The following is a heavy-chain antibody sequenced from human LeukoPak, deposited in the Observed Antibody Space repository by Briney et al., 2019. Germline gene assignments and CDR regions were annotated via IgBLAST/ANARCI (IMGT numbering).Heavy chain of an antibody. CDR3: ASSRGGYYYMDV. CDR1: GGSFSGYY. V-gene: IGHV4-34*01. Sequence: PSETLSLTCAVYGGSFSGYYWSWIRQPPGKGLEWIGEINHSGSTNYNPSLKSRVTISVDTSKNQFSPKLSSVTAADTAVYYCASSRGGYYYMDVWGKGTTVTVSS. D-gene: IGHD2-15*01. J-gene: IGHJ6*03. CDR2: INHSGST.